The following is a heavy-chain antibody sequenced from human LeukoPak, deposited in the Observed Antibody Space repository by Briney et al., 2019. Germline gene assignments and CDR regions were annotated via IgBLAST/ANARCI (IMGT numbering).Heavy chain of an antibody. CDR2: ISWNSGSI. D-gene: IGHD3-10*01. V-gene: IGHV3-9*01. CDR1: GFTFDDYA. J-gene: IGHJ6*02. Sequence: AGGSLRLSCAASGFTFDDYAMHWVRQAPGKGLEWVSGISWNSGSIGYADSVKGRFTISRDNAKNSLYLQMNSLRAEDTALYYCAKDRGDGSGLYGMDVWGQGTTVTVSS. CDR3: AKDRGDGSGLYGMDV.